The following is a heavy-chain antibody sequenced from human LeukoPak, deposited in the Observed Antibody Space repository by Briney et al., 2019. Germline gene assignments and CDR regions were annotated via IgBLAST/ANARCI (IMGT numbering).Heavy chain of an antibody. CDR1: GGSISSSNW. V-gene: IGHV4-4*02. Sequence: PSETLSLTCAVSGGSISSSNWWSWVRQPPGKGLEWIGEIYHSGSTNYNPSLKSRVTISVDKSKNQLSLKLSSVTAAGTAVYYCARTLGYYDSSGYSDFDYWGQGTLVTVSS. CDR2: IYHSGST. J-gene: IGHJ4*02. CDR3: ARTLGYYDSSGYSDFDY. D-gene: IGHD3-22*01.